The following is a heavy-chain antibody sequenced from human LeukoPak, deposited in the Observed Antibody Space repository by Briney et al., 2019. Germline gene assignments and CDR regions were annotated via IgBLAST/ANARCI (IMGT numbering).Heavy chain of an antibody. D-gene: IGHD3-10*01. V-gene: IGHV3-48*01. J-gene: IGHJ4*02. Sequence: GGSLRLSCAASGFTFSSYSMNWVRQAPGKGLEWVSYISSSSSAIYYADSVKGRFTISRDNAKSSLHLQMNSLRAEDTAVYYCAREEVLVYFDYWGQGTLVTVSS. CDR3: AREEVLVYFDY. CDR1: GFTFSSYS. CDR2: ISSSSSAI.